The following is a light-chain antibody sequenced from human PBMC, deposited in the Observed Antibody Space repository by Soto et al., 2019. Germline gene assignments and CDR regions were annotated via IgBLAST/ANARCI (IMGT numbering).Light chain of an antibody. CDR3: GSYTSIDTWV. J-gene: IGLJ1*01. CDR2: DVS. V-gene: IGLV2-14*03. CDR1: SSDVGGYNY. Sequence: QSVLTQPASVSGSPGQSITITCTGTSSDVGGYNYVSWYQQHPGKAPKVLISDVSNRPSGISNRFSGSKSGNTASLTISGFRAEDEADYYCGSYTSIDTWVFRTGTKVTAL.